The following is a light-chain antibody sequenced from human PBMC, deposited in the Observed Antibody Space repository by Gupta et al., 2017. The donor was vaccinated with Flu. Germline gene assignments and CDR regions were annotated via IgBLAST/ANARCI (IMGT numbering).Light chain of an antibody. Sequence: PGTTASITCSGDKLGDKYASWYQQKPGQSPMLVIYQDIKRTSGIPGRFSGSNSGNTATLTISGTQAMDEADYYCQAWDGSTSFVFGTGTKVTVL. CDR2: QDI. J-gene: IGLJ1*01. CDR3: QAWDGSTSFV. V-gene: IGLV3-1*01. CDR1: KLGDKY.